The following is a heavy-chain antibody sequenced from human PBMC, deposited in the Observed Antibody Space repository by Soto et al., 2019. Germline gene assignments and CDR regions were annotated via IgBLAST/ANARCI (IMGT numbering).Heavy chain of an antibody. J-gene: IGHJ3*02. CDR2: INPNSGAA. Sequence: ASVKVSCKASGYTFIGYYMHWVRQAPGQGLEWLGWINPNSGAAIYAQKFQGRVTMTRDTSINTAYMELSRLRSDDTAVYYCARDSYYDILTGYSRNAFDIWGQGTMVTVSS. D-gene: IGHD3-9*01. V-gene: IGHV1-2*02. CDR3: ARDSYYDILTGYSRNAFDI. CDR1: GYTFIGYY.